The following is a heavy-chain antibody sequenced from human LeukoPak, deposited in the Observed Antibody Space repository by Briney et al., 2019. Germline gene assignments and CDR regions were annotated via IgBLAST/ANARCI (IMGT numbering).Heavy chain of an antibody. CDR2: ISYGGIDK. D-gene: IGHD3-3*01. CDR3: AREAWSDSVAIDI. Sequence: GTSLRLSCAPHGYTFSSYAMHWVRQAPGEGLEWVGLISYGGIDKSYADSVKGRFTISRDSSKRTLYLQMNSLRAEDTAMYYCAREAWSDSVAIDIWGRGTMVIVSS. V-gene: IGHV3-30*04. J-gene: IGHJ3*02. CDR1: GYTFSSYA.